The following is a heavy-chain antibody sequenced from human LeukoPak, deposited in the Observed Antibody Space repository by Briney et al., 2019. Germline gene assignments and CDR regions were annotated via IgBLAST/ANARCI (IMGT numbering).Heavy chain of an antibody. J-gene: IGHJ5*02. CDR1: GRSLSGYY. CDR3: ARHPPRLFGVIRNWFDP. V-gene: IGHV4-34*01. CDR2: INHSGST. Sequence: SETVSLTCAVYGRSLSGYYWSWLRQPPGKGLEWIGEINHSGSTNYNPSLKSRVTISVDTSKNQFSLKLSSVTAGDTAVYYCARHPPRLFGVIRNWFDPWGQGTLVTVSS. D-gene: IGHD3-3*01.